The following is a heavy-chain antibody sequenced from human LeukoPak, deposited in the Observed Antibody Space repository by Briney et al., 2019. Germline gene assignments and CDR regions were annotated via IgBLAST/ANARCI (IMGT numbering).Heavy chain of an antibody. J-gene: IGHJ3*02. V-gene: IGHV1-46*01. CDR1: GYTFTGYY. D-gene: IGHD3-3*01. Sequence: ASVKVSCKASGYTFTGYYMHWVRQAPGQGLEWMGIINPSGGGTSYAQKFQGRVTMTRDTSTSTVYMELSSLRSEDTAVYYCARGGESSYTGLEWSPNAFDIWGQGTMVTVSS. CDR3: ARGGESSYTGLEWSPNAFDI. CDR2: INPSGGGT.